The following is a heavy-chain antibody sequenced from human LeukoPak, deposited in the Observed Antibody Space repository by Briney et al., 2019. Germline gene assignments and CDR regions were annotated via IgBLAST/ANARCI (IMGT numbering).Heavy chain of an antibody. CDR3: ARDSVLSPLESSGWDYYYGMDV. CDR2: ISSSGSTI. CDR1: GFTFSDYY. D-gene: IGHD6-19*01. V-gene: IGHV3-11*04. Sequence: GGSLRLSCAASGFTFSDYYMSWIRQAPGKGLEWVSYISSSGSTIYYADSVKGRFTISRDNAKNSLYLQMNSLRAEDTAVYYCARDSVLSPLESSGWDYYYGMDVWGQGTTVTVSS. J-gene: IGHJ6*02.